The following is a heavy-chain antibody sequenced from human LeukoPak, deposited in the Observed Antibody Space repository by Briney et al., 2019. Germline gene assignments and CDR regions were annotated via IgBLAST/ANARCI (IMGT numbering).Heavy chain of an antibody. J-gene: IGHJ4*02. CDR2: ISSTSNYI. V-gene: IGHV3-21*01. D-gene: IGHD2-8*01. Sequence: GGSLRLSCAASGFTFSSYSLNWVRPAPGKGLEWVSSISSTSNYIFYADSVKGRFTVSRDNAKNSLYLQMNSLRAEDSAVYYCARDLVLSSFDYWGQGTLVTVSS. CDR1: GFTFSSYS. CDR3: ARDLVLSSFDY.